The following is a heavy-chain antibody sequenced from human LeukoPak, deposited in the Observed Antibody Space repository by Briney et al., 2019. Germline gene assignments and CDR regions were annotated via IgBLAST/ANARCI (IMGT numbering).Heavy chain of an antibody. V-gene: IGHV3-30-3*01. Sequence: GGSLRLSCVASGFTFSSYAMHWVRQAPGKGLEWVAVISYDGSNKYYADSVKGRFTISRDNSKNTLYLQMNSLRAEDTAVYYCARDFIAAAGPFDYWGQGTLVTVSS. CDR2: ISYDGSNK. CDR1: GFTFSSYA. D-gene: IGHD6-13*01. CDR3: ARDFIAAAGPFDY. J-gene: IGHJ4*02.